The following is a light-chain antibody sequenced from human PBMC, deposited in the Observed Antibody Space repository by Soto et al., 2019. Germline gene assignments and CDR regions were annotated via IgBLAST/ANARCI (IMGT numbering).Light chain of an antibody. CDR3: QQYSGSPT. CDR1: PSLISRY. CDR2: GAS. Sequence: EIVLTQSPGTLSVSPGQRVTLSCRASPSLISRYLAWYQQKPCQAPRLLIYGASSRATGTPDRFSGSGSGTDFTLIITRLEPEACAVYYCQQYSGSPTFGGGTKVEI. V-gene: IGKV3-20*01. J-gene: IGKJ4*01.